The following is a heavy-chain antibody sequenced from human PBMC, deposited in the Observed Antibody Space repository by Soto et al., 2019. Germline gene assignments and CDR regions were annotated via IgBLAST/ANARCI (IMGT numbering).Heavy chain of an antibody. CDR2: VHFRGST. CDR1: GGSISSNSYF. Sequence: QLQLQESGPGLMKPSETLSLTCSVSGGSISSNSYFWDWIRQSPGKGLEWIGSVHFRGSTYYNPSLKSRLTIPVDTSKNQFSLKLTSVTAADRAVYYCARRGPNNSYGYDHRLDPWGQGTLVTVSS. J-gene: IGHJ5*02. CDR3: ARRGPNNSYGYDHRLDP. D-gene: IGHD5-18*01. V-gene: IGHV4-39*01.